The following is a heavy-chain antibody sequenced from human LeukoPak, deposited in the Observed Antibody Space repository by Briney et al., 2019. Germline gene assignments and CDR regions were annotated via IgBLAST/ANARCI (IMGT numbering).Heavy chain of an antibody. CDR1: GLSFGDYA. J-gene: IGHJ1*01. V-gene: IGHV3-49*04. CDR2: VRRRADGGTT. Sequence: GGSLRLSCSAPGLSFGDYAVSWVRQAPGKGLEWVGFVRRRADGGTTEYAASVKGRLTISRDDSKSIAYLQMNILKTENTAVYYCTSHGLVCSGGGCSSGYFQHWGQGTLVTVSS. D-gene: IGHD2-15*01. CDR3: TSHGLVCSGGGCSSGYFQH.